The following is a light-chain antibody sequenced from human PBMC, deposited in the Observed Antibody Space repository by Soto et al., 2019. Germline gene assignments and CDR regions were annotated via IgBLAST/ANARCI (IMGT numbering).Light chain of an antibody. CDR1: QNINNY. CDR3: QQYENLPT. V-gene: IGKV1-33*01. J-gene: IGKJ5*01. Sequence: DIQMTQSPSSLSASVVERVIITCEASQNINNYLNWYQQKPGRAPKLLIYDASNLEAGVPSRFRGSGSGTDFTFTISRLQPEDIATYYCQQYENLPTFGQGTRLEI. CDR2: DAS.